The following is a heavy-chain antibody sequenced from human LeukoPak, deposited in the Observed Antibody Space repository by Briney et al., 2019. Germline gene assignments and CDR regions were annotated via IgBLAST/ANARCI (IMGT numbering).Heavy chain of an antibody. CDR3: ARDYDSSGPQKNFFDF. Sequence: ASVKVSCKASGVTFSSYGITWVRQAPGQGLEWTGGIIPIFGKTNYAQKFQGRVTITADESTSTAYLEVNSLTSADTAMYYCARDYDSSGPQKNFFDFWGQGTLVTVSS. V-gene: IGHV1-69*13. J-gene: IGHJ4*02. CDR2: IIPIFGKT. CDR1: GVTFSSYG. D-gene: IGHD3-22*01.